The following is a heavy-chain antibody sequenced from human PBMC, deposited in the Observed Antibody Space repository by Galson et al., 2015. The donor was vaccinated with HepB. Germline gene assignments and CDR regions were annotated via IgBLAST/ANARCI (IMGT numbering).Heavy chain of an antibody. D-gene: IGHD6-19*01. V-gene: IGHV2-26*01. Sequence: PALVKPTQTLTLTCTVSGVSLRNARMGVSWIRQPPGKALEWLAHIFSNAEKSYSTSLKSRLTISKATPKSPVVLTMTNMDPVDTATYYCARILLGAVADAFDIWGQGTMVTVSS. CDR1: GVSLRNARMG. J-gene: IGHJ3*02. CDR3: ARILLGAVADAFDI. CDR2: IFSNAEK.